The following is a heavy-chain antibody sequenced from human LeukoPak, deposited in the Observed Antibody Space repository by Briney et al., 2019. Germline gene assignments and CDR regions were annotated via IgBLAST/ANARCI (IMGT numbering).Heavy chain of an antibody. CDR1: GGSVSSGSYY. J-gene: IGHJ5*02. Sequence: SETLSLTCTVSGGSVSSGSYYWSWIRQPPGKGLEWIGYIYYSGSTNYNPSLKSRVTISVDTSKSQFSLKLSSVTAADTAVYYCARTASRAAASFDPRGQGTLVTVSS. V-gene: IGHV4-61*01. CDR2: IYYSGST. CDR3: ARTASRAAASFDP. D-gene: IGHD6-13*01.